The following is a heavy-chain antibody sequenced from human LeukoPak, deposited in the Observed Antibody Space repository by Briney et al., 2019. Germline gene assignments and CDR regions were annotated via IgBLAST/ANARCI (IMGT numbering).Heavy chain of an antibody. CDR3: ARDGGHDAFDI. V-gene: IGHV1-18*01. CDR2: ISDYNGNT. CDR1: GYTFTNFG. D-gene: IGHD3-16*01. J-gene: IGHJ3*02. Sequence: ASVKVSCKASGYTFTNFGISWLRQAPGQGLEWLGWISDYNGNTNYAQRVQGRVTLTTDSSTNTAYLELRSLRSDDTAVYYCARDGGHDAFDIWGQGTMVTVPS.